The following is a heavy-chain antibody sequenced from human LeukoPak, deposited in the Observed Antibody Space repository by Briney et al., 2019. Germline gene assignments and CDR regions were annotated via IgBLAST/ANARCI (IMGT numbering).Heavy chain of an antibody. D-gene: IGHD5-18*01. CDR2: INHSGST. Sequence: PSEILSLTCAVYGGSFSGYYWSWIRQPPGKGLEWIGEINHSGSTNYNPSLKSRVTISVDTSKNQFSLKLSSVTAADTAVYYCARRRGYGPSDYWGQGTLVTVSS. CDR3: ARRRGYGPSDY. J-gene: IGHJ4*02. V-gene: IGHV4-34*01. CDR1: GGSFSGYY.